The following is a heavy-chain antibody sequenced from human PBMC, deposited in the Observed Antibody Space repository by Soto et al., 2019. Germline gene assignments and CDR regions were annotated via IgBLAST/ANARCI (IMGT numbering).Heavy chain of an antibody. V-gene: IGHV4-30-2*01. D-gene: IGHD4-17*01. J-gene: IGHJ4*02. CDR2: IYQSGST. CDR1: GGSISSGDYS. CDR3: ARARDYGGFDF. Sequence: SETLSLTCAVSGGSISSGDYSWSWIRQPPGEGLEWIGYIYQSGSTYYNPSLKSRVSISVDRSKNQFSLKLSSVTAADTAVYYCARARDYGGFDFWGQGTMVTVYS.